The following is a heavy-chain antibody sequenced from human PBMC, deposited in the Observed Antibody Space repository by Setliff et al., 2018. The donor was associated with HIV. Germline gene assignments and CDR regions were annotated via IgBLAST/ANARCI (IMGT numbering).Heavy chain of an antibody. Sequence: AGGSLRLSCAASGFTFDDYAMHWVRQAPGKGLEWVSLISWDRYTTNYADSVKGRFTISRDNSKDSLYLQMNSLRIEDTALYYCAKEGRTTSAFDVWGQGTMVTVSS. D-gene: IGHD1-1*01. CDR1: GFTFDDYA. V-gene: IGHV3-43D*04. J-gene: IGHJ3*01. CDR2: ISWDRYTT. CDR3: AKEGRTTSAFDV.